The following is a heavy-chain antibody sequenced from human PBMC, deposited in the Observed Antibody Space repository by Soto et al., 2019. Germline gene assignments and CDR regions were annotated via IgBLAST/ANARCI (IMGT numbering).Heavy chain of an antibody. CDR1: GFTFSSYA. D-gene: IGHD3-16*02. Sequence: GGSLRLSCAASGFTFSSYAMSWVRQAPGKGLEYVSAISSNGGSTYYADSVKGRFTISRDNSKNTLYLQMGSLRAEDTAVYYWVKAAYSDYVWVSYLLRGYLWTASDIPGQGTMLTIS. J-gene: IGHJ3*02. CDR3: VKAAYSDYVWVSYLLRGYLWTASDI. V-gene: IGHV3-64D*08. CDR2: ISSNGGST.